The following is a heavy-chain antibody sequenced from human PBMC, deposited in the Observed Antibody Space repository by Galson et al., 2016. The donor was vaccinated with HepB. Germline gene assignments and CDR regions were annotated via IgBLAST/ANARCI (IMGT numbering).Heavy chain of an antibody. J-gene: IGHJ4*02. CDR2: ISGSSRKI. CDR3: AREGGDISSSEYFDY. Sequence: SLRLSCAASGFTFSVYSMIWVRQAPGKGLEWVSFISGSSRKIYYADTVKDRFTISRDNGKDSVSLQMNSLRADDTAVYYCAREGGDISSSEYFDYWGQGALVTVSS. V-gene: IGHV3-21*01. CDR1: GFTFSVYS. D-gene: IGHD6-6*01.